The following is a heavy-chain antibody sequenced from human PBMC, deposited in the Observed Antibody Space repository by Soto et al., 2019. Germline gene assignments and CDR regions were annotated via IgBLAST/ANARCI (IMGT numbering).Heavy chain of an antibody. D-gene: IGHD5-18*01. CDR3: ASARDGEDTAMADHWFDP. Sequence: QVQLQESGPGLVKPSQTLSLTCTVSGGSISSGGYYWSWIRQHPGKGLEWIGYIYYSGSTYYNPSLKSRVTRSVDTSKNQFSLKLSSVTAADTAVYYCASARDGEDTAMADHWFDPWGQGTLVTVSS. V-gene: IGHV4-31*03. CDR1: GGSISSGGYY. CDR2: IYYSGST. J-gene: IGHJ5*02.